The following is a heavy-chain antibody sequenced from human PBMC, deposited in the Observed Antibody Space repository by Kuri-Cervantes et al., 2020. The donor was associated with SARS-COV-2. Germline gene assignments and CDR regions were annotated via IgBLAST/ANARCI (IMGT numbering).Heavy chain of an antibody. CDR3: ARLRQLEEGY. Sequence: ASVKVSCKASGYTFTDYYMHWVRQAPGQGLEWMGWINPRSGGTKYVEKFQGRVTTTRDTSISTVYMEMNRLRSDDTAVYYCARLRQLEEGYWGQGTLVTVSS. D-gene: IGHD1-1*01. CDR1: GYTFTDYY. V-gene: IGHV1-2*02. J-gene: IGHJ4*02. CDR2: INPRSGGT.